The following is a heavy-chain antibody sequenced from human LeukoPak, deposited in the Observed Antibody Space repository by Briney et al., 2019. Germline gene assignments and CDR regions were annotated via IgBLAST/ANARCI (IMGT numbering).Heavy chain of an antibody. CDR2: INHSGST. D-gene: IGHD4-17*01. Sequence: SETLSLTCAVYGGSFSGYYWSWIRQPPPKGLEWIGEINHSGSTNYNPSLKSRVTISVDTSKNELSLKLSSVTAADTDVYYCARVLYGDYDYWGQGTLVTVSS. CDR3: ARVLYGDYDY. J-gene: IGHJ4*02. V-gene: IGHV4-34*01. CDR1: GGSFSGYY.